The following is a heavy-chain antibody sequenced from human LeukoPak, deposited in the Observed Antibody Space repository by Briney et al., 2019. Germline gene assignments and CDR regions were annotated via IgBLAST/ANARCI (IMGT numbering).Heavy chain of an antibody. J-gene: IGHJ3*02. Sequence: GGSLRLPCAASGFTFSSYWMNWVRQAPGKGLEWVANIKQDGSEKYYVDSVKGRFTISRDNAKNSLYLQMNSLRAEDTAVYYCMTTVTTLLFKDAFDIWGQGTMVTVSS. D-gene: IGHD4-17*01. CDR1: GFTFSSYW. CDR2: IKQDGSEK. V-gene: IGHV3-7*01. CDR3: MTTVTTLLFKDAFDI.